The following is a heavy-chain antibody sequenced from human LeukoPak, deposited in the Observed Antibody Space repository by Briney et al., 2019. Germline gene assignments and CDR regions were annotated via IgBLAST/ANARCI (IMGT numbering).Heavy chain of an antibody. D-gene: IGHD5/OR15-5a*01. CDR1: GYTFTGYY. CDR3: ARELLIVSLSGFDP. CDR2: INPNSGGT. Sequence: GASVKVSCKASGYTFTGYYMHWVRQAPGQGLEWMGWINPNSGGTNYAQKFQGRVTMTRDTSISTAYMELSRLRSDDTAVYYCARELLIVSLSGFDPWGQGTLVTVSS. J-gene: IGHJ5*02. V-gene: IGHV1-2*02.